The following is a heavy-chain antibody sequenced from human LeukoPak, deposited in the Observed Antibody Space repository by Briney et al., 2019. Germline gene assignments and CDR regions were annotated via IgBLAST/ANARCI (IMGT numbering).Heavy chain of an antibody. CDR3: ARSPPVRGLPNWYFDL. J-gene: IGHJ2*01. CDR2: IYRSGST. V-gene: IGHV4-38-2*01. Sequence: SETLSLTCAVSGYSISSGYYWGWIRQSPGKGPEWIGSIYRSGSTYYTPSLKSRVTISVDTSKNQFSLKLSSVTATDTAVYYCARSPPVRGLPNWYFDLWGRGTLVTVSS. D-gene: IGHD1-26*01. CDR1: GYSISSGYY.